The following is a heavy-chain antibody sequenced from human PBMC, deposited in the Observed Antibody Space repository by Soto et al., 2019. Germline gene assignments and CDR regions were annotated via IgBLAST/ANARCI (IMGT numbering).Heavy chain of an antibody. CDR2: MSYDGTNT. V-gene: IGHV3-30-3*01. CDR3: AIEPSPYTSGWYDIDS. CDR1: GFMFSAYA. Sequence: PGGSLRLSCTASGFMFSAYAMLWVRQAPGKGLEWVAAMSYDGTNTYYADSLKGRFTISRDNSKNTLFLQMSSLTADDSAVYYCAIEPSPYTSGWYDIDSWGLGTLVTVSS. D-gene: IGHD6-19*01. J-gene: IGHJ5*01.